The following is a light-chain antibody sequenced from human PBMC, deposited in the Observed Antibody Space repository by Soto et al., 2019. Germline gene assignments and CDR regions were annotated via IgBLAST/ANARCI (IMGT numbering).Light chain of an antibody. CDR2: GAS. Sequence: EIVMTQSPAPLSVSPGERATLSCRASQSVSSNLAWYQQKPGQAPRLLIYGASTRATGIPARFSGSGSGTEFTLTISSRQSEELAVYYCQQYNNWPPLTFGGGTKVVIK. V-gene: IGKV3-15*01. J-gene: IGKJ4*01. CDR1: QSVSSN. CDR3: QQYNNWPPLT.